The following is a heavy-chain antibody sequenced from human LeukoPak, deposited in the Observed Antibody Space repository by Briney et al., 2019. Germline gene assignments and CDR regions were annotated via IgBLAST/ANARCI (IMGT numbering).Heavy chain of an antibody. CDR2: VSHIGTT. CDR1: GYSINRGYY. V-gene: IGHV4-38-2*02. J-gene: IGHJ4*02. Sequence: KASETLSLTCTVSGYSINRGYYWGWIRQPPGKGLEWIGSVSHIGTTYYNPSLKSRLTISLDTSKNQFSLKLSSVTAADTAVYYCARDPGGMVRGVTQFDYWGQGTLVTVSS. D-gene: IGHD3-10*01. CDR3: ARDPGGMVRGVTQFDY.